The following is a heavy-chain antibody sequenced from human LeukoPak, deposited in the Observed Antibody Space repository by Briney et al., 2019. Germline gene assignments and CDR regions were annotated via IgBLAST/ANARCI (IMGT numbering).Heavy chain of an antibody. CDR2: IYHSGST. CDR1: GGSISSGGYY. J-gene: IGHJ3*02. V-gene: IGHV4-30-2*01. D-gene: IGHD6-25*01. Sequence: SQTLSLTCTVSGGSISSGGYYWSWIRQPPGKGLEWIGYIYHSGSTYYNPSLKSRVTISVDRSKNQFSLKLSSVTAADTAVYYCAREGSTGGGAFDIWGQGTMVTVSS. CDR3: AREGSTGGGAFDI.